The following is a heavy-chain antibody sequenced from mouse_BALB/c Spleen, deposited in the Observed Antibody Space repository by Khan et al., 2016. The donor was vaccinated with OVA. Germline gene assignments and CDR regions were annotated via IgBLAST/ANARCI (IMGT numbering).Heavy chain of an antibody. Sequence: QVQLKQSGAELVRPGTSVKMSCKAAGYTFTNYWIGWVKQRPGHGPEWIGDTYPGGGYTNYNEKLKGKATLTADTPSSTAYMQVSGLTSEDSAIYYCARRGAARATWYYFDYWGQGTTLTVSS. D-gene: IGHD3-1*01. J-gene: IGHJ2*01. CDR2: TYPGGGYT. V-gene: IGHV1-63*02. CDR1: GYTFTNYW. CDR3: ARRGAARATWYYFDY.